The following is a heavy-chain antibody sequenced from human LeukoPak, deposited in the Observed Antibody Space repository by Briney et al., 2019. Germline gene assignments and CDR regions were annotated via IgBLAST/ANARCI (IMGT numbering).Heavy chain of an antibody. Sequence: GASVNVSCKASGYTFNGYYLHWVRQAPGQGLEWMGWINPNSGVTKFAQQFQGRVTMTWDTSVSTAYMELSRLTSDDTAMYYCARFGEVTNDAFDIWGQGTMVTISS. CDR2: INPNSGVT. CDR1: GYTFNGYY. CDR3: ARFGEVTNDAFDI. V-gene: IGHV1-2*02. J-gene: IGHJ3*02. D-gene: IGHD3-3*01.